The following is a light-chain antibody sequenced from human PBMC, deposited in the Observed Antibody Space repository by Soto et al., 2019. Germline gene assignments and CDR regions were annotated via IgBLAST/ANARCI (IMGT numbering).Light chain of an antibody. Sequence: DIQMTQSPSSLSAAVGDRVTITCRSSQSIISYLNWYQQKAGKAPQLLIYAASTLQSGVPARFSGGGSGTDFTLTISSLQPEDSAIYYCQQTYSGPRTFGQGTKLEIK. CDR3: QQTYSGPRT. V-gene: IGKV1-39*01. CDR1: QSIISY. CDR2: AAS. J-gene: IGKJ2*02.